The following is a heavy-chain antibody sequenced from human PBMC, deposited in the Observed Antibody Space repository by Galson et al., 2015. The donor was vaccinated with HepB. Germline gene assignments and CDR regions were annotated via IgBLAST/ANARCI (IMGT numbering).Heavy chain of an antibody. V-gene: IGHV3-7*03. CDR3: ARGYPGPVDTAILSDF. J-gene: IGHJ4*02. Sequence: SLRLSCAASGFTFSSYWMTWVRQAPGKGLEWVANINQHGTEKYYVDFVKGRFTISRDNAKNSLYLQMNSLRVEDTAVYYCARGYPGPVDTAILSDFWGQGTLITVSS. CDR1: GFTFSSYW. D-gene: IGHD5-18*01. CDR2: INQHGTEK.